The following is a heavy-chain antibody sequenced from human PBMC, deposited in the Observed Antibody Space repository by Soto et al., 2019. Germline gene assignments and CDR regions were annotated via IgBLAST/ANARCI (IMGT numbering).Heavy chain of an antibody. CDR2: FGVDYVT. CDR3: AKAKGSFDHTGPDQ. D-gene: IGHD2-8*02. CDR1: GFSFSNYA. J-gene: IGHJ4*02. V-gene: IGHV3-23*01. Sequence: EVQLLESGGGLIQPGGSLRLSCATFGFSFSNYAMSWVRQAPGKGLEWVLGFGVDYVTYYADSVRGRFTISRDNSKNTLYLQMNSLRAEDTALYYCAKAKGSFDHTGPDQWGQGTLVTVSS.